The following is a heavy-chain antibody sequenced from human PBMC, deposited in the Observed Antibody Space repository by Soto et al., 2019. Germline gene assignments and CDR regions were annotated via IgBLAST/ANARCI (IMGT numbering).Heavy chain of an antibody. CDR2: MYYSGST. Sequence: QVQLQESGPGLVKPSETLSLTCTVSGGSISSYYWSWIRQPPGKGLEWIGYMYYSGSTNYNPSLKSRVPISIDTSRNPFSLKLSSVTAADTAVYYCARGTFGVVKDWGQGTLVTVSS. J-gene: IGHJ4*02. D-gene: IGHD3-3*01. CDR3: ARGTFGVVKD. V-gene: IGHV4-59*01. CDR1: GGSISSYY.